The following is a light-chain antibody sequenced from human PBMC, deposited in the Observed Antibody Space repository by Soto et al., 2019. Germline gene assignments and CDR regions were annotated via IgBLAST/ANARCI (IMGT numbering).Light chain of an antibody. CDR2: GAS. V-gene: IGKV3-15*01. CDR3: QQYNNWPLT. Sequence: EIVLTQSPATLSLSPAERATLSCMASQSVSSNLAWYQQKPGQAPRLLIYGASTRATGIPARFSGSGSGTEFTLTISSLQSEDFAVYYCQQYNNWPLTFGQGTRLEIK. CDR1: QSVSSN. J-gene: IGKJ5*01.